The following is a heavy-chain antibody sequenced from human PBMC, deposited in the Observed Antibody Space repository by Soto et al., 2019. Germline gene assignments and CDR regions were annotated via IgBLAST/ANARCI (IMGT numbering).Heavy chain of an antibody. CDR2: ISAYNGNT. J-gene: IGHJ5*02. Sequence: GASVKVSCKASGYTFTSYGISWVRQAPGQGLEWMGWISAYNGNTNYAQKLQGRVTMTTDTSTSTAYMELRSLRSDDTAVYYCARLHTIFGVGQKHLFDPWGQGTLVTVSS. CDR1: GYTFTSYG. D-gene: IGHD3-3*01. CDR3: ARLHTIFGVGQKHLFDP. V-gene: IGHV1-18*01.